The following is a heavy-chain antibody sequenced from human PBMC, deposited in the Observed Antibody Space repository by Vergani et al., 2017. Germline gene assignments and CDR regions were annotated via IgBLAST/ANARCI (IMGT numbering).Heavy chain of an antibody. J-gene: IGHJ4*01. D-gene: IGHD4-17*01. CDR1: GFSFNTYG. CDR2: IGYDGRIK. CDR3: AKDGGENSDYGYFGY. V-gene: IGHV3-30*02. Sequence: QVQLVETGGGVVQPGGSLRLYCATSGFSFNTYGAHWVRQAPGKGLEWVAFIGYDGRIKYNVDSVKGRFTISRDTSKKTLSLQVRSLRADDTAVYYCAKDGGENSDYGYFGYWGQGTLVTVSS.